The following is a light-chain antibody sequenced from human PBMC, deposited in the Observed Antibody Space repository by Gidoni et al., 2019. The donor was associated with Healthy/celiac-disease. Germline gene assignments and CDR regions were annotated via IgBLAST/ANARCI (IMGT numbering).Light chain of an antibody. V-gene: IGKV3-11*01. CDR2: DAS. Sequence: DIVLTQSPATLSLSPGERATLSCRASQSVSSYLAWYQQKPGQAPRILISDASNRATGIPARVSGSGSGTDFTLTISSLEPEDFAVYYCQQRRAFGQGTKVEIK. CDR1: QSVSSY. J-gene: IGKJ1*01. CDR3: QQRRA.